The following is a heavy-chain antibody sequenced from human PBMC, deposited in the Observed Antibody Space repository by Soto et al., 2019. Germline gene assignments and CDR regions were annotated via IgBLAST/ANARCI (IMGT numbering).Heavy chain of an antibody. CDR2: IYSGGST. J-gene: IGHJ4*02. CDR3: AREPPGIAGSGGGG. CDR1: GFTVSNNY. Sequence: EVQLVESGGGLIQPGGSLRLSCEASGFTVSNNYMRWVRQAPGKGLEWVSLIYSGGSTHYADSVKGRFTISRDNSKNTLYLQMNSLRVEATAVYYCAREPPGIAGSGGGGWGQGTRVTVSS. V-gene: IGHV3-53*01. D-gene: IGHD6-13*01.